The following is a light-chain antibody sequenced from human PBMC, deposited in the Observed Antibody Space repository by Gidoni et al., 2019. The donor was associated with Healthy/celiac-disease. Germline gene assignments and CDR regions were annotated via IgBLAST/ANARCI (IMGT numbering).Light chain of an antibody. Sequence: EIVLTQSPATLSLSPGERATLSCGASQSVSSSHLAWFQQKPGLAPRLLIYDASSRATGIPDRFSGSGSGTDFTLTISRLESEDFAVYYCQQYGTSPRTFGQGTKVEIK. J-gene: IGKJ1*01. V-gene: IGKV3D-20*01. CDR2: DAS. CDR3: QQYGTSPRT. CDR1: QSVSSSH.